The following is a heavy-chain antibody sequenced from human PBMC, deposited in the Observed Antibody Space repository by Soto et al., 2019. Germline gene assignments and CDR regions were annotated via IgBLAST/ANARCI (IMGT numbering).Heavy chain of an antibody. Sequence: ASVKVSCKASGYTFTSYDINWVRQATGQGLEWMGWMNPNSGNTGYAQKFQGRVTMTRNTSISTAYMELSSLRSEDTAVYYCARDDSGFSGSHYIDYFNYWGQGALVTGSS. D-gene: IGHD1-26*01. CDR3: ARDDSGFSGSHYIDYFNY. J-gene: IGHJ4*02. CDR2: MNPNSGNT. CDR1: GYTFTSYD. V-gene: IGHV1-8*01.